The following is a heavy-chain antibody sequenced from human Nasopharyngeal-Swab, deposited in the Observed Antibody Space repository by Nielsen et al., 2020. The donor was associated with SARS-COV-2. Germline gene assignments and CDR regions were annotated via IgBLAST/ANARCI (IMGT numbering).Heavy chain of an antibody. CDR1: GYIFTIYG. J-gene: IGHJ5*02. CDR2: ISGYNGNT. CDR3: ARVDYYESSGYFNH. Sequence: ASVKVSCKASGYIFTIYGMSWVRQAPGKGLEWRGWISGYNGNTNYAQKFQDRVTLTTDTSTSTAYMEMESLTSDDTAVYYCARVDYYESSGYFNHWGQGTLVTVAS. V-gene: IGHV1-18*01. D-gene: IGHD3-22*01.